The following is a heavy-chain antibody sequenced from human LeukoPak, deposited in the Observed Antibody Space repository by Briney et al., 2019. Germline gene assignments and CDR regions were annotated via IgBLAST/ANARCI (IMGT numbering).Heavy chain of an antibody. V-gene: IGHV5-51*01. CDR2: IYPGDSDT. D-gene: IGHD2-15*01. Sequence: GESLKISCRGSGYSFTSYWIGWVRQMPAKGLECVGIIYPGDSDTRYSPSFQGQVTISADKSISTAYLQWSGLKASDTAMYYCTKGARPVGFDYWGQGTLVTVSS. J-gene: IGHJ4*02. CDR3: TKGARPVGFDY. CDR1: GYSFTSYW.